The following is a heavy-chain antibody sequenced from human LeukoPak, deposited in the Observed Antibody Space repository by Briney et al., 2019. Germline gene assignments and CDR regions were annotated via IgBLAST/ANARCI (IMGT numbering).Heavy chain of an antibody. CDR1: GFTFNNAW. CDR3: THAVYDSSGIDY. J-gene: IGHJ4*02. D-gene: IGHD3-22*01. V-gene: IGHV3-15*01. Sequence: GGSLRLSCAASGFTFNNAWMSWVRQAPGKGLEWVGRIKSKTDGGTTDYAAPVKGRFTISRDDSKNTLYLQMNSLKTEDTAVYYCTHAVYDSSGIDYWGQGTLVTVSS. CDR2: IKSKTDGGTT.